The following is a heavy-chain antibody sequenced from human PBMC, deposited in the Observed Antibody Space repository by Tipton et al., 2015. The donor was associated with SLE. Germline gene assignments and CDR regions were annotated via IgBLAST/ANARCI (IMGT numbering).Heavy chain of an antibody. CDR2: IYYSGNT. J-gene: IGHJ6*02. V-gene: IGHV4-39*07. D-gene: IGHD3-10*01. Sequence: TLSLTCTVSVGSITSSGSSWGWVRQPPGKGLEWIGSIYYSGNTYYKPSLNSRVTISLDTSKNQFSLKLTSVTAADTAVYYCARRGVTFLDVWGQGTTVTVSS. CDR3: ARRGVTFLDV. CDR1: VGSITSSGSS.